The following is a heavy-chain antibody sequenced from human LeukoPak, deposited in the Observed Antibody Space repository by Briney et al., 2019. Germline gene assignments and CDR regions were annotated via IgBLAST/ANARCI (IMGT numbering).Heavy chain of an antibody. D-gene: IGHD1-26*01. V-gene: IGHV1-69*04. CDR3: ARDGRDEVPPPFDY. CDR2: IIPILGIA. CDR1: GGTFSSYA. J-gene: IGHJ4*02. Sequence: ASAKVSCKASGGTFSSYAISWVRQAPGQGLEWMGRIIPILGIANYAQKFQGRVTITADKSTSTAYMELSSPRSEDTAVYYCARDGRDEVPPPFDYWGQGTLVTVSS.